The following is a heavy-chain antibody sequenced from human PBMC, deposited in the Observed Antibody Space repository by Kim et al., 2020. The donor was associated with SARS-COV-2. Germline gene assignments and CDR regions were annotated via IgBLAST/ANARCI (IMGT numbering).Heavy chain of an antibody. CDR3: ATRIGDATSAHDY. D-gene: IGHD2-21*01. Sequence: GGSLRLSCEASGFTFSDFAMSWFRQAPGEGLEWLSFISITSYTVYTNYVEGRFTTSTDNPTNYLYLHLSSVRAADKAVYYYATRIGDATSAHDYWGQGSL. CDR2: ISITSYT. CDR1: GFTFSDFA. V-gene: IGHV3-11*03. J-gene: IGHJ4*02.